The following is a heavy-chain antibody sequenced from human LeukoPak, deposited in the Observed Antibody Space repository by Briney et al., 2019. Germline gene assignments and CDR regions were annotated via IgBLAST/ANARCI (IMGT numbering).Heavy chain of an antibody. J-gene: IGHJ3*02. CDR3: ARCYDYVWGSYRPGTAFDI. V-gene: IGHV4-34*01. D-gene: IGHD3-16*02. CDR2: INHSGST. CDR1: GGSFSGYY. Sequence: SQTLSLTCAVYGGSFSGYYWSWIRQPPGKGLEWIGEINHSGSTNYNPSLKSRVTISVDTSKNQFSLKLSSVTAADTAVYYCARCYDYVWGSYRPGTAFDIWGQGTMVTVSS.